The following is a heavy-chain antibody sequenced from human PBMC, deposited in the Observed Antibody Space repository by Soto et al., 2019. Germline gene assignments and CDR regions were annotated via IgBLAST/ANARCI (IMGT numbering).Heavy chain of an antibody. V-gene: IGHV4-39*01. D-gene: IGHD1-20*01. CDR2: VFYTGFT. CDR3: ASSRNGYNWNYFGH. CDR1: GGSISGSYYY. Sequence: SETLSLTCAVSGGSISGSYYYWGWLRQSPGRGPEWIGSVFYTGFTSYNPSLESRVSVSVDTSKNQFSLKVSAVTAADTAVYYWASSRNGYNWNYFGHWGQGALVTVSS. J-gene: IGHJ4*02.